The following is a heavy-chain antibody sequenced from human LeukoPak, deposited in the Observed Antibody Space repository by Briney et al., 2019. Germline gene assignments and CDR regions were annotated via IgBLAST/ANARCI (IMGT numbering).Heavy chain of an antibody. CDR2: IYYSGST. CDR1: GGSISSGGYY. CDR3: ARAEPSITMVRGVIWFDP. D-gene: IGHD3-10*01. V-gene: IGHV4-31*03. J-gene: IGHJ5*02. Sequence: PSETLSLTCTVSGGSISSGGYYWSWLRQHPGKGLEWIGYIYYSGSTYYNPSLKSRVTIPVDTSKNQFSLKLSSVTAADTAVYYCARAEPSITMVRGVIWFDPWGQGTLVTVSS.